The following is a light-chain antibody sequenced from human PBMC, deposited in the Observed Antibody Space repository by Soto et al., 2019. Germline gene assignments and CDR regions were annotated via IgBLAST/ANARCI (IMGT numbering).Light chain of an antibody. V-gene: IGLV1-51*02. CDR2: ENN. CDR1: SFNIGINY. CDR3: GTWDSSLSAGV. J-gene: IGLJ3*02. Sequence: QSVLTQPPSVSAAPGQKVTISCSGSSFNIGINYVSWYQQLPGTAPKLLIYENNKRPLGIPDRFSGSKSGTSATLGITGLQTGDEADYYCGTWDSSLSAGVFGGGTKLTVL.